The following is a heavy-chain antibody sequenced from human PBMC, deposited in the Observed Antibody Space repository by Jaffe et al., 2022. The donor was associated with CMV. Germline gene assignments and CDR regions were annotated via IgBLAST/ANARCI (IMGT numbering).Heavy chain of an antibody. Sequence: QLQLQESGPGLVKPSETLSLTCTVSGGSISSSSYYWGWIRQPPGKGLEWIGSIYYSGSTYYNPSLKSRVTISVDTSKNQFSLKLSSVTAADTAVYYCARQGMGGVVDYYYYGMDVWGQGTTVTVSS. V-gene: IGHV4-39*01. CDR2: IYYSGST. CDR1: GGSISSSSYY. D-gene: IGHD3-3*01. CDR3: ARQGMGGVVDYYYYGMDV. J-gene: IGHJ6*02.